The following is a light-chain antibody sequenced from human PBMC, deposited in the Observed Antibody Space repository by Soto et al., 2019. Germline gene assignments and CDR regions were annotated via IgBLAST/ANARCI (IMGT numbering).Light chain of an antibody. J-gene: IGLJ1*01. CDR2: DVN. V-gene: IGLV2-14*01. CDR3: NSYRDISTYV. CDR1: SSDVGGYN. Sequence: QSALTQPASVSGSPGQSITLSCTGTSSDVGGYNVSWFQQHPGEAPKLIIYDVNSRPSGVSNRFSGSKSGNTASLTISGLQAEDEADYYCNSYRDISTYVFGTGTKLPVL.